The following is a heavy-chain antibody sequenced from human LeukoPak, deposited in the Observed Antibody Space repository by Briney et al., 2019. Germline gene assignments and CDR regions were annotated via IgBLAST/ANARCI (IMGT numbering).Heavy chain of an antibody. CDR1: GLTLSNYG. CDR3: AKGRVSYYYGMDV. V-gene: IGHV3-23*01. CDR2: ISDSGGST. D-gene: IGHD3-10*01. Sequence: GGSLRLSCAVSGLTLSNYGMSWVRQAPGEGLEWVAGISDSGGSTNSAGSVKGRFTISRDNSKNTLYLQMNSLRAEDTAVYYCAKGRVSYYYGMDVWGQGTTVTVSS. J-gene: IGHJ6*02.